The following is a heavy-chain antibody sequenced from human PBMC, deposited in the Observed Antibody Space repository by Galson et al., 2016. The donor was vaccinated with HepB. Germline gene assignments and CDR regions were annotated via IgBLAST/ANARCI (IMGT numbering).Heavy chain of an antibody. CDR1: GFSFSTSGM. D-gene: IGHD3-22*01. J-gene: IGHJ4*02. CDR3: ARHYYDSSGYYQYFDY. CDR2: IYHTGIT. Sequence: SLRLSCAASGFSFSTSGMSWVRQTPGRGLEWIGQIYHTGITNCNPSLKSRVTISVDTSKNQFSLNLRSVTAADTAVYYCARHYYDSSGYYQYFDYWGQGTLVTVSS. V-gene: IGHV4-4*02.